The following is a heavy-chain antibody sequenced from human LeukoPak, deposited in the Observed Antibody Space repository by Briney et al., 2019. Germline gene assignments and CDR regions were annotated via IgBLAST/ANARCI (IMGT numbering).Heavy chain of an antibody. CDR1: GFTFSDYY. J-gene: IGHJ3*02. V-gene: IGHV3-11*01. CDR3: ARACRSYWCGGFDI. CDR2: ISFSGSDV. Sequence: PGGSLRLSCAAPGFTFSDYYMSWIRQAPGKGLEWVSYISFSGSDVYYADSVKGRFTISRDNAKNSLSLQMNSLRVEDTAVYYCARACRSYWCGGFDIWGQGTMVTVSS. D-gene: IGHD2-15*01.